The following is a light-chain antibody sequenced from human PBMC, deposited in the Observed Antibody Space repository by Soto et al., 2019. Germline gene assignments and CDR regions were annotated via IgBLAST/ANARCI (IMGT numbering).Light chain of an antibody. J-gene: IGLJ1*01. CDR2: DVS. CDR1: SSDVGGYNY. V-gene: IGLV2-14*01. CDR3: SSYTSSIFYV. Sequence: SALTQPASVSGSPGQSITISCTGTSSDVGGYNYVSWYQQHPGKAPKLMIYDVSNRPSGVSNRFSGSKSGNTASLTISGLQAEDEADYYCSSYTSSIFYVFGTGTKVTVL.